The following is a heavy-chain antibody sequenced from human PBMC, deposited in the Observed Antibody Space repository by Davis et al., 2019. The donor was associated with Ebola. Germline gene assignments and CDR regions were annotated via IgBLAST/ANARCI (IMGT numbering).Heavy chain of an antibody. D-gene: IGHD3-10*01. Sequence: HSQTLSLTCAISGDSVSSAGWNWIRQSPSRGLEWLGRTYYKSKWYNDYAVSVKSRITINPDTSKNQFSLQLNSVTPEDTALYYCARGWFRGGMDVWGQGTMITVSS. CDR2: TYYKSKWYN. J-gene: IGHJ3*01. CDR3: ARGWFRGGMDV. CDR1: GDSVSSAG. V-gene: IGHV6-1*01.